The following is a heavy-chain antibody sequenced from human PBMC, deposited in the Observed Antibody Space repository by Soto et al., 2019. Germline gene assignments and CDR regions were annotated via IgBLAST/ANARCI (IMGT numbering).Heavy chain of an antibody. CDR3: ATELYSSSWYQPDD. V-gene: IGHV1-24*01. Sequence: ASVKVSCKVSGYTLTELSMHWVRQAPGKGLEWMGGFDPEDGETIYAQKFQGRVTMTEDTSTDTAYMELSSLRSEDTAVYYCATELYSSSWYQPDDWGQGTLVTVSS. J-gene: IGHJ4*02. CDR2: FDPEDGET. D-gene: IGHD6-13*01. CDR1: GYTLTELS.